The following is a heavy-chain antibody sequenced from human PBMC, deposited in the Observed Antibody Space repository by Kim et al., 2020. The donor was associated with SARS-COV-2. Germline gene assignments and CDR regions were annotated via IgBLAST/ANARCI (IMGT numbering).Heavy chain of an antibody. D-gene: IGHD3-9*01. V-gene: IGHV3-48*03. Sequence: ADSVKGRFTISRDNAKNSLYLQMNSLRAEDTAVYYCAFSVNYDILTGYYNWGQGTLVTVSS. CDR3: AFSVNYDILTGYYN. J-gene: IGHJ4*02.